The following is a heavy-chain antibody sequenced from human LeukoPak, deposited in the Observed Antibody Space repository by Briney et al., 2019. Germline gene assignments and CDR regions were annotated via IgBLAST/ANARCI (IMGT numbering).Heavy chain of an antibody. V-gene: IGHV3-9*01. D-gene: IGHD6-19*01. CDR1: GFTFDDYA. CDR2: ISWNSGSI. CDR3: AKDSQQWLWSVGEGGNDY. Sequence: PGGSLRLSCAASGFTFDDYAMHWVRQAPGKGLEWVSGISWNSGSIGYADSVKGRFTISRDNAKNSLYLQMNSLRAEDTALYYCAKDSQQWLWSVGEGGNDYWGQGTLVTVSS. J-gene: IGHJ4*02.